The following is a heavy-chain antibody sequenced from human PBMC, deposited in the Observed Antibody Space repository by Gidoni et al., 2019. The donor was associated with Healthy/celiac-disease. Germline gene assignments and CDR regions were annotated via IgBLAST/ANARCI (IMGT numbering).Heavy chain of an antibody. Sequence: QVQLVQSGAAVKKPGSSVKVSCKASGGTFSSYAISWVRQAPGQGLEWMGGNIHIFCTANYAQKFQGRVTITADESTSTAYMELSSLRSEDTAVYYCSRDNGSGNSLFVYWGQGTLVTVS. CDR3: SRDNGSGNSLFVY. V-gene: IGHV1-69*01. D-gene: IGHD3-10*01. J-gene: IGHJ4*02. CDR2: NIHIFCTA. CDR1: GGTFSSYA.